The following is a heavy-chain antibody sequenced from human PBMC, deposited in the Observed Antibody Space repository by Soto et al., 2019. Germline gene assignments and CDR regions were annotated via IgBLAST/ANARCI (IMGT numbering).Heavy chain of an antibody. CDR2: ISAYNGNT. D-gene: IGHD3-22*01. V-gene: IGHV1-18*01. CDR3: ARVFRKAYYDSRGYELFDF. Sequence: GASVKVSCKASGYTFTIYGISWVRQAPGQGLEWMGWISAYNGNTNYAQKLQGRVTMTTDTSTSTAYMELRSLRSDDTAVYYCARVFRKAYYDSRGYELFDFWGQGTLVTVSS. CDR1: GYTFTIYG. J-gene: IGHJ5*01.